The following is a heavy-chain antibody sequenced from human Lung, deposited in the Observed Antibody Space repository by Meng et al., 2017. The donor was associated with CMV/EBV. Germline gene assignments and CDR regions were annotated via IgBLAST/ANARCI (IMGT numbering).Heavy chain of an antibody. D-gene: IGHD3/OR15-3a*01. J-gene: IGHJ6*02. CDR3: ARAGAYHDFWTAKEGGYYYCGMDV. V-gene: IGHV3-7*04. Sequence: GESXKISXAASGFSIRDYWMSWVRQAPGKGLEWVANINQDASERYYVDSVKGRFTISRDNAENSLYLQMSSLRVGDTAIYYCARAGAYHDFWTAKEGGYYYCGMDVWGQGXTVTVSS. CDR1: GFSIRDYW. CDR2: INQDASER.